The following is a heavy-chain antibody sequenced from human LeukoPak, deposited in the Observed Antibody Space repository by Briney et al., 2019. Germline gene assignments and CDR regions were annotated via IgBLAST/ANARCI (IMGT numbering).Heavy chain of an antibody. V-gene: IGHV7-4-1*02. Sequence: GASVKVSCKASGYTFTSYAMNWVRQAPGQGLEWMGWINTNTGNPTYAQGFTGRFVFSLDTSVSTAYLQISSLKAEDTAVYYCARDCTIFGVAPDRYYYYYMDVWGKGTTVTVSS. CDR1: GYTFTSYA. CDR3: ARDCTIFGVAPDRYYYYYMDV. D-gene: IGHD3-3*01. CDR2: INTNTGNP. J-gene: IGHJ6*03.